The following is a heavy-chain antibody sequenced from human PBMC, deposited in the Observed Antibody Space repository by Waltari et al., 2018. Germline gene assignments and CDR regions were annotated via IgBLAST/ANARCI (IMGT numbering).Heavy chain of an antibody. Sequence: EVQLVESGGGLVKPGGSLRLSCAASGFTFSSYSMNWVRQAPGKGLEWVSSISSSSSYIYYAASVKGRFTISRDNAKNSLYLQMNSLRAEDTAVYYCARGECSGGSCYPGLGYWGQGTLVTVSS. CDR3: ARGECSGGSCYPGLGY. V-gene: IGHV3-21*01. CDR1: GFTFSSYS. CDR2: ISSSSSYI. J-gene: IGHJ4*02. D-gene: IGHD2-15*01.